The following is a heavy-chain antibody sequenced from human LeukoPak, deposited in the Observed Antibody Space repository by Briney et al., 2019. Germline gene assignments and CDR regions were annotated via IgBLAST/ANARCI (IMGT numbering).Heavy chain of an antibody. Sequence: GGSLRLSCAASGFSVSGKFMSWVRQAPGKGLEWVAVIWYDGSNKYYADSVKGRFTISRDNSKNTLYLQMNSLRAEDTAVYYCARDKSEAMAPNDAFDIWGQGTMVTVSS. D-gene: IGHD5-18*01. CDR2: IWYDGSNK. V-gene: IGHV3-33*08. CDR3: ARDKSEAMAPNDAFDI. CDR1: GFSVSGKF. J-gene: IGHJ3*02.